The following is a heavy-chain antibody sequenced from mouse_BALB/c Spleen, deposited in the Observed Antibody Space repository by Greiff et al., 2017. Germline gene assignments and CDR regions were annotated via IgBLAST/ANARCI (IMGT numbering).Heavy chain of an antibody. CDR1: GYSITSDYA. CDR2: ISYSGST. J-gene: IGHJ4*01. Sequence: EVKLVESGPGLVKPSQSLSLTCTVTGYSITSDYAWNWIRQFPGNKLEWMGYISYSGSTSYNPSLKSRISITRDTSKNQFFLQLNSVTTEDTATYYCEGYRYDPSYYAMDYWGQGTSVTVSS. CDR3: EGYRYDPSYYAMDY. V-gene: IGHV3-2*02. D-gene: IGHD2-14*01.